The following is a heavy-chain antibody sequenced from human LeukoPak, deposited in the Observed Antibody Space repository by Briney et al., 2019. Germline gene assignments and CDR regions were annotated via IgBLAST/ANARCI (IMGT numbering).Heavy chain of an antibody. J-gene: IGHJ4*02. D-gene: IGHD1-26*01. CDR3: ARSNAGATTSFDY. CDR2: ISGSGGST. CDR1: GFTFSSYA. Sequence: PGGSLRLSCAASGFTFSSYAMSWVRQAPGKGLEWVSAISGSGGSTYYADSVKGRFTISRDNSKNTLYLQMNSLRAEDTAVYYCARSNAGATTSFDYWGQGTLVTVSS. V-gene: IGHV3-23*01.